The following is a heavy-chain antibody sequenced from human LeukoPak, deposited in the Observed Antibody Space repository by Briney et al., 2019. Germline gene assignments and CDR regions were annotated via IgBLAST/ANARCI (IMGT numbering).Heavy chain of an antibody. CDR3: AREDYCSGGSCYSFWFDP. CDR1: GCTFTGYY. Sequence: ASVKVSCKASGCTFTGYYMHWVRQAPGQGLEWMGWINPNSGGTNYAQKFQGRVTMTRDTSISTAYMELSRLRSDDTAVYYCAREDYCSGGSCYSFWFDPWGQGTLVTVSS. J-gene: IGHJ5*02. D-gene: IGHD2-15*01. V-gene: IGHV1-2*02. CDR2: INPNSGGT.